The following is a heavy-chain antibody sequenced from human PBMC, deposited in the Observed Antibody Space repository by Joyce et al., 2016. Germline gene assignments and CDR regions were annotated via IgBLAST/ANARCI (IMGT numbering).Heavy chain of an antibody. CDR1: GFTLDDYT. D-gene: IGHD3-3*01. J-gene: IGHJ4*02. CDR3: AKDRGGFGVVISSYLDY. V-gene: IGHV3-43*01. Sequence: EVQLVESGGVVVQPGGSLRLSCAASGFTLDDYTMHWVRQAPGKGHELVSLLSWDGGSTYYADSVKGRFTISRDNSKNSLYLQMNSLRTEDTSLYYCAKDRGGFGVVISSYLDYWGQGTLVTVSS. CDR2: LSWDGGST.